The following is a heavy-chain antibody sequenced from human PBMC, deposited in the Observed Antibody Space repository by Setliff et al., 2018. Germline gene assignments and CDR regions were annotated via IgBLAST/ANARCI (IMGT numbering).Heavy chain of an antibody. D-gene: IGHD3-10*01. CDR2: ISVYSGNT. J-gene: IGHJ4*02. CDR3: ARRPRAVYGSGRRNWFLDY. CDR1: GGSFSNYA. Sequence: ASVKVSCKASGGSFSNYAIIWVRQAPGQGPEWMGGISVYSGNTDYAQNFQGRVTMTADTSTSTAYMELRSLTSDDTAVYYCARRPRAVYGSGRRNWFLDYWGQGTLVTVSS. V-gene: IGHV1-18*01.